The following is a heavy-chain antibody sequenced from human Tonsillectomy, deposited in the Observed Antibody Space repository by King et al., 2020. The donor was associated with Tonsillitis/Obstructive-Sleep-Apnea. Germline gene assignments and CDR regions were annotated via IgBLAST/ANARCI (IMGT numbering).Heavy chain of an antibody. Sequence: VQLVESGAEVKKPGESLRISCKGSGYSFTSYWITWVRQMPGKGLEWMGRIDPSDSYTNYSPSFQGHVTISADKSISTAYLQWRILKASDTAMYYCARHLASRGYDFWNRYDTHDYWGQGPLVTVSS. CDR1: GYSFTSYW. V-gene: IGHV5-10-1*01. D-gene: IGHD3-3*01. CDR2: IDPSDSYT. J-gene: IGHJ4*02. CDR3: ARHLASRGYDFWNRYDTHDY.